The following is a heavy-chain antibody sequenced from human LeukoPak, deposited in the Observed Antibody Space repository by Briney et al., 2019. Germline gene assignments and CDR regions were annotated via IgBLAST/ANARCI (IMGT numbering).Heavy chain of an antibody. D-gene: IGHD3-22*01. Sequence: SETLSLTCTVSGDSVSSPYWSWIRQAPGKGLEWIGYICYSVSTNYNPSLKSRVTMSVDTSKNQFSLKLGSVTAADTAVYYCVRHEGIYYDSSDYYYAGAFDIWGQGTMVTVSS. CDR3: VRHEGIYYDSSDYYYAGAFDI. CDR1: GDSVSSPY. CDR2: ICYSVST. J-gene: IGHJ3*02. V-gene: IGHV4-59*08.